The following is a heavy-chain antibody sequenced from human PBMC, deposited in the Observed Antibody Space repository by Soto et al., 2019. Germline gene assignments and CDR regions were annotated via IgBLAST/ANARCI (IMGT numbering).Heavy chain of an antibody. CDR2: ITPFVDTS. CDR3: GGKCYCIGSSCSPRHYYGMDV. D-gene: IGHD2-15*01. V-gene: IGHV1-69*06. J-gene: IGHJ6*02. CDR1: GGTFSKYS. Sequence: QVRLVQSGAEVKKPGSSVKVSCKVSGGTFSKYSLSWVRQTPGQGLEWMGGITPFVDTSNYAQRFLGRVTITADNSQTPAFLEVRGLKSEDTALYFCGGKCYCIGSSCSPRHYYGMDVCGQGTTVTVSS.